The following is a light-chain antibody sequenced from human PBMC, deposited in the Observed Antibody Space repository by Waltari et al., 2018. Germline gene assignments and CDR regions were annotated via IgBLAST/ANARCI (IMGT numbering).Light chain of an antibody. V-gene: IGLV1-40*01. Sequence: QSVLTQPPSVSGAPGQRVTISCTWSSPNIGAGSDLHWYQHLPTTAPKLLIYDNYNRPSGVADRFSASKSGISASLAITGLQAEDESDYYCQSYDSLSDSYVFGTGTKVTVL. CDR2: DNY. J-gene: IGLJ1*01. CDR1: SPNIGAGSD. CDR3: QSYDSLSDSYV.